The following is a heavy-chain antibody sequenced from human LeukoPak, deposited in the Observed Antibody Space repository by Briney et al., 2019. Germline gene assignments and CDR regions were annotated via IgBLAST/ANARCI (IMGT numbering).Heavy chain of an antibody. J-gene: IGHJ3*02. CDR1: GGSFSGYY. D-gene: IGHD6-25*01. CDR2: INHSGST. CDR3: ARAERLTFDI. V-gene: IGHV4-34*01. Sequence: SETLSLTCAVYGGSFSGYYWSWIRQPPGKGLEWIGEINHSGSTNYNPSLKSRVTISVDTSKNQFSLKLSSVTAADTAVYYCARAERLTFDIWGQGTMVTVSS.